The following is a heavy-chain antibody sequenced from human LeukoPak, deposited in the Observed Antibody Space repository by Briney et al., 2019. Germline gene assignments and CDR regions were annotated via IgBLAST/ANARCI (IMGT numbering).Heavy chain of an antibody. D-gene: IGHD3-16*01. Sequence: TGGSLRLSCAASGFTFSSYSMSWVRQAPGKGLAWVSGISGSGGSTDYADSVKGRFTISRDNSKNTLYLQINSLRAEDTAVYYCARGPLGYFDYWGQGTLVTVSS. V-gene: IGHV3-23*01. CDR3: ARGPLGYFDY. CDR1: GFTFSSYS. J-gene: IGHJ4*02. CDR2: ISGSGGST.